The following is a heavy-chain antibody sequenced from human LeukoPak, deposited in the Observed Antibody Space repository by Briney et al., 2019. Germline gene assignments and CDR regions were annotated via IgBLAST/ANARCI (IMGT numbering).Heavy chain of an antibody. Sequence: GGSLRLPCAASGFTFSGYWMSWVRQAPGKGLEWVANIKQDGSEKHYVDSVKGRFTISRDNAKNSPYLQMNSLRAEDTAVYYCARGNGYYYDSSGYYDYWGQGTLVTVSS. D-gene: IGHD3-22*01. V-gene: IGHV3-7*03. CDR1: GFTFSGYW. CDR2: IKQDGSEK. J-gene: IGHJ4*02. CDR3: ARGNGYYYDSSGYYDY.